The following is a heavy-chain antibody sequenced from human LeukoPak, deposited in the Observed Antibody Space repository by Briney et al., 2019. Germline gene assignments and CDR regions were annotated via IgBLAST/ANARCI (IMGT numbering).Heavy chain of an antibody. CDR2: ISSSSSYI. CDR3: ARDSSPITIFGVVELDP. D-gene: IGHD3-3*01. Sequence: TGGSLRLSCAASGFTFSSYSMNWVRQAPGKGLEWVSSISSSSSYIYYADSVKGRFTISRDNAKNSLYLQMNGLRAEDTAVYYCARDSSPITIFGVVELDPWGQGTLVTVSS. J-gene: IGHJ5*02. V-gene: IGHV3-21*01. CDR1: GFTFSSYS.